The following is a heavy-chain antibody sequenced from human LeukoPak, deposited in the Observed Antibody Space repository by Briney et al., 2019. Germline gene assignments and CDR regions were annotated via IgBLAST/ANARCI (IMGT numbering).Heavy chain of an antibody. V-gene: IGHV6-1*01. CDR1: GDSVCSNRAG. Sequence: QTLSLTCAISGDSVCSNRAGWNWISQAPSRALEGLVRTYDRSKWYNDYAVSVKSRITINPDTSKNQFSQQLNSVPHEETAVYYCARTFYDILTGYYSSYYYYYMDVWGKGTTVTVSS. D-gene: IGHD3-9*01. CDR3: ARTFYDILTGYYSSYYYYYMDV. J-gene: IGHJ6*03. CDR2: TYDRSKWYN.